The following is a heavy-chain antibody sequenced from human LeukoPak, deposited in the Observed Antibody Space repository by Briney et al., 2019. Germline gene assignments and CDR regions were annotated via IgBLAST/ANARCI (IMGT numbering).Heavy chain of an antibody. Sequence: GSLRTFCSASGFLFRNYWMTLVRQAPGKGPEWVAQINQDGSKEYYIDSVKARFSISRDNARNSLSLQMNSLRAEDTAVYYCVRDGGVSGYDLLDYWGQGTFVTVSS. CDR2: INQDGSKE. J-gene: IGHJ4*02. V-gene: IGHV3-7*01. D-gene: IGHD5-12*01. CDR3: VRDGGVSGYDLLDY. CDR1: GFLFRNYW.